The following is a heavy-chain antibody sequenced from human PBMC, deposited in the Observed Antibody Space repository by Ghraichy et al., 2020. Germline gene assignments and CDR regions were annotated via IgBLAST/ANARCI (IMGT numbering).Heavy chain of an antibody. Sequence: SETLSLTCTVSGGSISSGGYYWSWIRQHPGKGLEWIGYIYYSGSTYYNPSLKSRVTISVDTSKNQFSLKLSSVTAADTAVYYCARRSGSYDAFDIWGQGTMVTVSS. CDR3: ARRSGSYDAFDI. CDR2: IYYSGST. V-gene: IGHV4-31*03. CDR1: GGSISSGGYY. D-gene: IGHD7-27*01. J-gene: IGHJ3*02.